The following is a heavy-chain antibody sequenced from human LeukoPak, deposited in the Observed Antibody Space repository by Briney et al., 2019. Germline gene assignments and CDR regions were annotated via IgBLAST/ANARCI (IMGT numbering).Heavy chain of an antibody. CDR1: GGTFSSYA. CDR3: ETYYYGSSGYLGVDY. J-gene: IGHJ4*02. Sequence: SVKVSCKASGGTFSSYAISWVRQAPGQGLEWRGGIIPIFGTAYYAQKFQGRVTITADESTSTAYMELSSLRSEDTAVYYCETYYYGSSGYLGVDYWGQGTVVTVSS. V-gene: IGHV1-69*13. CDR2: IIPIFGTA. D-gene: IGHD3-22*01.